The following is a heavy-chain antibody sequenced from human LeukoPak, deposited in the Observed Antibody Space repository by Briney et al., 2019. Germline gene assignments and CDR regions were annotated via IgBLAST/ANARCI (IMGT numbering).Heavy chain of an antibody. Sequence: GGSLTLSCAASGFTFSGYEMNWVRQAPGKGLEWISYISPTTTYYADSVRGRFTISRDDARSSLYLQMNSLRVKDTAFYYCARGDQLPAGSMFAFDIWGQGAMITVSS. J-gene: IGHJ3*02. D-gene: IGHD2-2*01. CDR3: ARGDQLPAGSMFAFDI. CDR2: ISPTTT. CDR1: GFTFSGYE. V-gene: IGHV3-48*03.